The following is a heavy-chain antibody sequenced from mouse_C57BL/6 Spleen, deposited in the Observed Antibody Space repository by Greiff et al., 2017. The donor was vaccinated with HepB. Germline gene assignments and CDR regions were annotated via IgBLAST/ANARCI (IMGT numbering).Heavy chain of an antibody. CDR3: AREDYGSSYNY. J-gene: IGHJ2*01. V-gene: IGHV3-6*01. CDR2: ISYDGSN. D-gene: IGHD1-1*01. CDR1: GYSITSGYY. Sequence: EVQLQQSGPGLVKPSQSLSLTCSVTGYSITSGYYWNWIRQFPGNKLEWMGYISYDGSNNYNPSLKNRISITSDTSKNQFFLKLNSVTTEDTATYYCAREDYGSSYNYWGQGTTLTVSS.